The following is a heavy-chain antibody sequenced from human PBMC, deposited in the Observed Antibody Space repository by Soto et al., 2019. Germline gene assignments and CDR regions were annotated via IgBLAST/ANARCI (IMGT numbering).Heavy chain of an antibody. CDR3: ASDLLNLRFDD. J-gene: IGHJ4*02. V-gene: IGHV1-18*01. CDR2: ISAYNGNT. CDR1: GYTFTSYA. Sequence: ASVKVSCKASGYTFTSYAISWVRQAPGQGLEWMGWISAYNGNTNYAQKLQGRVTMTTDTSTSTAYMELRSLRSDDTAVYYWASDLLNLRFDDWGQGTLVSVS.